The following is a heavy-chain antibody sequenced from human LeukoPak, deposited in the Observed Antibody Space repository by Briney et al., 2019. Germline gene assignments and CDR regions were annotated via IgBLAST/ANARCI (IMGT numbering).Heavy chain of an antibody. CDR3: ARWTGSNGGGSYDR. CDR2: ISYDGRIK. Sequence: PGRSLRLSCAASGFPFSSYAMHWVRRAPGKGLEWVALISYDGRIKSYADSVKGRFTISRDNSKNTLYLEMNSLLDEDTGVFYCARWTGSNGGGSYDRWGQGTLVTVSS. D-gene: IGHD2-21*01. CDR1: GFPFSSYA. J-gene: IGHJ5*02. V-gene: IGHV3-33*08.